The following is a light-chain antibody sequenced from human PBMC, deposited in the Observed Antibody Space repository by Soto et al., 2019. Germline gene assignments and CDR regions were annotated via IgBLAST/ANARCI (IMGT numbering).Light chain of an antibody. CDR2: EVS. CDR1: SSNIGAGYD. J-gene: IGLJ2*01. Sequence: QSVLTQPPSVSGAPGQRVTISCTGSSSNIGAGYDVHWYQQLPGTAPRLMIYEVSNRPSGVSNRFSGSKSGNTASLTISGLQAEDEADYYCSSYTSRSTLVFGGGTKVTVL. V-gene: IGLV1-40*01. CDR3: SSYTSRSTLV.